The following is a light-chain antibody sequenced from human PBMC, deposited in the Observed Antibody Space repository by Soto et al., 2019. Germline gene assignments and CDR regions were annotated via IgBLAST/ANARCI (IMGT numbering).Light chain of an antibody. J-gene: IGKJ4*01. V-gene: IGKV1D-13*01. CDR2: DAS. CDR3: QQFYDYPIT. Sequence: AIQLTQSPSSLSASVGDRVTITCRASQGISTLLAWYQHKPGKSPKLLIYDASSLESGVPSRFSGSGFGTDFVLTISSLQPEDFATYYCQQFYDYPITFGGGTKVDIK. CDR1: QGISTL.